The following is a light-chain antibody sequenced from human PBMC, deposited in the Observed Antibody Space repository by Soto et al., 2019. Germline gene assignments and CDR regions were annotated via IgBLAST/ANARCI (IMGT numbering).Light chain of an antibody. J-gene: IGKJ4*01. V-gene: IGKV1-5*01. CDR1: QSVRSW. Sequence: DIQLTQSPSTLSASVGDRVTITCRASQSVRSWLAWYQQKPGRAPKFLIYDASSLESGVPSRFSGSGSGTEFTRTISNLQPDDFATYYCQRDDNYPLTFGGGTKVEI. CDR2: DAS. CDR3: QRDDNYPLT.